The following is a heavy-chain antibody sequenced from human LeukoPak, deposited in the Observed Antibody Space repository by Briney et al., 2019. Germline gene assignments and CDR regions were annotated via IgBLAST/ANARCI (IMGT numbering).Heavy chain of an antibody. D-gene: IGHD2-15*01. V-gene: IGHV4-34*01. J-gene: IGHJ6*02. Sequence: SETLSLTCAVYGGSFSGYYWSWIRQPPGKGLEWIGEINHSGSTNYNPSLKSRVTISVDTSKNQFSLKLSSVTAADTAVYYCARLQDNDYYYYGMDVWGQGTTVTVSS. CDR1: GGSFSGYY. CDR2: INHSGST. CDR3: ARLQDNDYYYYGMDV.